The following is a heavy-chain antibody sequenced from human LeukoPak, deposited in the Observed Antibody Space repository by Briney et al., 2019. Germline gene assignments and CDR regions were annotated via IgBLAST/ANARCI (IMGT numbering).Heavy chain of an antibody. CDR3: AKDSAVEMATIIWHAFDI. Sequence: GGSLRLSCAASGLTFDDYAMPWVRQAPGKGLEWVSGISWNSGSIGYADSVKGRFTISRDNAKNSLYLQMNSLRAEDTALYYCAKDSAVEMATIIWHAFDIWGQGTMVTVSS. CDR2: ISWNSGSI. J-gene: IGHJ3*02. V-gene: IGHV3-9*01. CDR1: GLTFDDYA. D-gene: IGHD5-24*01.